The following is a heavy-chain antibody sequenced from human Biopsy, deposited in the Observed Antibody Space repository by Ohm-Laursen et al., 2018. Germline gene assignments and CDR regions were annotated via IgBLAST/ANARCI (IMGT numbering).Heavy chain of an antibody. Sequence: SDTLSLTCTVSGDSVTKYYWSWIRQPPGKGLEWIGHIYYSVMTNYNPSLQRRVSISVDTSRNQVSLTLSSVTAADTAVYYCARDSGILNYGNFKYYHYYGMDVWGQGTKVTVSS. CDR3: ARDSGILNYGNFKYYHYYGMDV. V-gene: IGHV4-59*02. J-gene: IGHJ6*02. CDR2: IYYSVMT. D-gene: IGHD4-11*01. CDR1: GDSVTKYY.